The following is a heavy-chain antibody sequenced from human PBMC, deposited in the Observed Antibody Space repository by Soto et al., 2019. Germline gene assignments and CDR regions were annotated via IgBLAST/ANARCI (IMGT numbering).Heavy chain of an antibody. CDR1: GYTFSSYG. J-gene: IGHJ3*01. CDR3: ARVFCRLFAFDL. V-gene: IGHV1-18*01. CDR2: ISAYNGNT. Sequence: QVQLVQSGGEVKKPGASVKVSCKASGYTFSSYGISWVRQAPGQGLEWMGWISAYNGNTNYAQKLQGRVTMTTDTSTSTAYIELRSLRSDDTAVYYCARVFCRLFAFDLWGQGTMVTVSS. D-gene: IGHD3-22*01.